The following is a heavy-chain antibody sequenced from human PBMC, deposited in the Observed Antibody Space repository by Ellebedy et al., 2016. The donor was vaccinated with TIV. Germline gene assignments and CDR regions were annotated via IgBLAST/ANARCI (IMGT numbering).Heavy chain of an antibody. CDR1: RGSISSGTYS. J-gene: IGHJ3*02. Sequence: SETLSLTXTVSRGSISSGTYSWVWIRQPPGKGLEWIGSIYYIGSTYYNPSLKSRVTIYVDTSENQFSLELSSVTAADTAVYYCARPNGGSLGDPFDIWGQGTMVTVSS. D-gene: IGHD7-27*01. CDR2: IYYIGST. V-gene: IGHV4-39*01. CDR3: ARPNGGSLGDPFDI.